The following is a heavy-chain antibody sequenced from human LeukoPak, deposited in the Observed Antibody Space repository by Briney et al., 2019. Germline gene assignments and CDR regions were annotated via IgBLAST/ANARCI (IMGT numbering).Heavy chain of an antibody. V-gene: IGHV4-61*02. CDR1: GGSISSGSHY. CDR2: IYTSGST. D-gene: IGHD3-10*01. CDR3: ARESTGFGESVWFDP. J-gene: IGHJ5*02. Sequence: SETLSLTCTVSGGSISSGSHYWSWIRQPAGKGLEWIGRIYTSGSTNYNPSLKSRVTISIDTSKNQFSLKLSSVTAADTAVYYCARESTGFGESVWFDPWGQGTLVTVSS.